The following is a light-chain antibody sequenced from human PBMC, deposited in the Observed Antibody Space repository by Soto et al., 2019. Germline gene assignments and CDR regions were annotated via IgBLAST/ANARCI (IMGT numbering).Light chain of an antibody. CDR3: SSYSTTDTLYV. CDR1: SSDVGGYDF. J-gene: IGLJ1*01. CDR2: DVY. Sequence: QSALTQPASVSGSPGQSITISCTGGSSDVGGYDFVSWYQQYPGKAPKLMIYDVYNRPLGVSDRFSGSRAGNTAFLTISGLQAEDEADYYCSSYSTTDTLYVFGTGTKLTVL. V-gene: IGLV2-14*01.